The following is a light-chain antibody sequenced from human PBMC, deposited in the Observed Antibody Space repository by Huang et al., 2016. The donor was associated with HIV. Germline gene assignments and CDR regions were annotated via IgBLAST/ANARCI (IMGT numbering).Light chain of an antibody. CDR3: VQALQTPPT. CDR1: QSLLHSNAYNY. CDR2: LGS. V-gene: IGKV2-28*01. Sequence: DIVMTQSPLSLPVTPGEPASISCRSSQSLLHSNAYNYLDWYLQKPGQSPQLLIYLGSNRASGVPDRFSGSGSGTDFTLKISRVEAEDVGVYYCVQALQTPPTFGGGTKVEIK. J-gene: IGKJ4*01.